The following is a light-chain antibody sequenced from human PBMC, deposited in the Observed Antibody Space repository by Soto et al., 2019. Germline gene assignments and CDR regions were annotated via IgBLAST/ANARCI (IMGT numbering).Light chain of an antibody. V-gene: IGKV3-15*01. CDR1: QSVSSN. CDR3: QQYNNWPLT. CDR2: GAS. Sequence: EIVLTQSPGTLSLSPGERATLSCRASQSVSSNLAWYQQKPGQAPRLLIYGASTRATDIPARFSGSGSGTEFTLTISSLQSGDFAVYYCQQYNNWPLTFGGGTKVDIK. J-gene: IGKJ4*01.